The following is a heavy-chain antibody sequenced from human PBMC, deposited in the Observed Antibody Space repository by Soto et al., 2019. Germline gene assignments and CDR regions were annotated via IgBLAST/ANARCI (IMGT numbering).Heavy chain of an antibody. V-gene: IGHV1-69*13. CDR2: IIPMFDIK. J-gene: IGHJ4*02. CDR1: GGNFNTYA. CDR3: AKEAGDY. Sequence: SVKVSCKTSGGNFNTYALTWVRQAPGQGLEWIGGIIPMFDIKNVAQRFQGRVTLNADDSMTTAYMEMTSLRSDDTAVYYCAKEAGDYWGQGTLVTVSS. D-gene: IGHD3-10*01.